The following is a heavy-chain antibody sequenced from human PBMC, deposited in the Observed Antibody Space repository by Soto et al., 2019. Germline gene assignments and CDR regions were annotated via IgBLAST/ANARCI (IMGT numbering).Heavy chain of an antibody. CDR1: GFTFSSYA. V-gene: IGHV3-23*01. CDR3: AKAPLIRCSGGSCYYFDY. J-gene: IGHJ4*02. D-gene: IGHD2-15*01. Sequence: GVLRLSCAASGFTFSSYAMSWVRQAPGKGPEWVSAISGSGGSTYYADSVKGRFTISRDNSKNTLYLQMNSLRAEDTAVYYCAKAPLIRCSGGSCYYFDYWGQGTLVTVS. CDR2: ISGSGGST.